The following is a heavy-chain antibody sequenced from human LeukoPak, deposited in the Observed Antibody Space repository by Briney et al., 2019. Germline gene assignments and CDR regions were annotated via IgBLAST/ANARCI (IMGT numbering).Heavy chain of an antibody. CDR1: GGSISSYY. V-gene: IGHV3-23*01. D-gene: IGHD3-22*01. Sequence: ETLSLTCTVSGGSISSYYWSWIRQPPGKGLEWVSAISGSGGSTYYADSVKGRFTISRDNSKNTLYLQMNSLRAEDTAVYYCAKGDYYDSSGPSWADYWGQGTLVTVSS. J-gene: IGHJ4*02. CDR2: ISGSGGST. CDR3: AKGDYYDSSGPSWADY.